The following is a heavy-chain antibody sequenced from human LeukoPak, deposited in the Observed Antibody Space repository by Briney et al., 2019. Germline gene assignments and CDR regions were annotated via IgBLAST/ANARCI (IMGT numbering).Heavy chain of an antibody. J-gene: IGHJ4*02. D-gene: IGHD3-22*01. CDR3: ARHARRDYYDSSGIN. V-gene: IGHV4-39*01. Sequence: SETLSLTCTVSGGSISSSSYYWGWIRQPPGKGLEWIGTIYYSGSTYYNPFLKSRVTISVDTSKNQFSLKLSSVTAADTAVYYXARHARRDYYDSSGINWGQGTLVTVSS. CDR2: IYYSGST. CDR1: GGSISSSSYY.